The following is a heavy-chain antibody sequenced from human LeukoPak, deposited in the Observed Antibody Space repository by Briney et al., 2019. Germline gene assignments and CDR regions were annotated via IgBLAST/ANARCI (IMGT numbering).Heavy chain of an antibody. V-gene: IGHV3-9*01. Sequence: HPGGSLRLSCAASGFTVDDYGMHWVRPAPGKGLEWGSGISWDGGSRGYADSVKGRFTISRDNAKNSLYLQMNSLRAEDTALYYCAKSGALWFGDLSYRPSGDNCFDPWGQGTLVTVSS. CDR3: AKSGALWFGDLSYRPSGDNCFDP. CDR1: GFTVDDYG. CDR2: ISWDGGSR. D-gene: IGHD3-10*01. J-gene: IGHJ5*02.